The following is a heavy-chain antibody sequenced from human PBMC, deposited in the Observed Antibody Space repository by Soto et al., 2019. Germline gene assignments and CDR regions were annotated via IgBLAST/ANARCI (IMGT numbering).Heavy chain of an antibody. CDR2: ISYDGSNK. CDR3: ARDIVVVVAATDYYYYGMDV. D-gene: IGHD2-15*01. CDR1: GFTFSSYA. J-gene: IGHJ6*02. Sequence: QVQLVESGGGVVQPGRSLRLSCAASGFTFSSYAMHWVRQAPGKGLEWVAVISYDGSNKYYADSVKGRFTISRDNSKNTLYLQMNSLRAEDTAMYYCARDIVVVVAATDYYYYGMDVWGQGTTVTVSS. V-gene: IGHV3-30-3*01.